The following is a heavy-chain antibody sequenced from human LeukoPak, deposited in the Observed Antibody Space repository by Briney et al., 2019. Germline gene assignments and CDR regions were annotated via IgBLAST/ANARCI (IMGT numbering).Heavy chain of an antibody. V-gene: IGHV1-18*01. CDR1: GYTFSSYG. D-gene: IGHD3-16*02. Sequence: ASVRVCCKASGYTFSSYGITWVRQAPGHGLEWMGWISAYNGNTNYAQKIQDRVTMTTDTYTSTAYMELRRLRGDDTGVYYCAREEYVWGSYRDVDYWGQGTLVTVSS. CDR2: ISAYNGNT. CDR3: AREEYVWGSYRDVDY. J-gene: IGHJ4*02.